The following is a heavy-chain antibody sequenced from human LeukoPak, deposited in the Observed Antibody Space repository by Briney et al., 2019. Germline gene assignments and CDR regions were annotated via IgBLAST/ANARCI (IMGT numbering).Heavy chain of an antibody. CDR2: ISGSGGST. CDR3: AKTSGQGYYFDY. J-gene: IGHJ4*02. Sequence: QAGGSLRLPWAASGFTFSSYAMSGVRQAPGKGLEWVSAISGSGGSTYYADSVKGRFTISRDNSKNTLYLQMNSLRAEDTAVYYCAKTSGQGYYFDYWGQGTLVTVSS. V-gene: IGHV3-23*01. CDR1: GFTFSSYA. D-gene: IGHD2-15*01.